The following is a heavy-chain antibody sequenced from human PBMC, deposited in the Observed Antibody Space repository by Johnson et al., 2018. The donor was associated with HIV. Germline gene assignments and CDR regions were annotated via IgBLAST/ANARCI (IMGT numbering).Heavy chain of an antibody. CDR2: IYSGGST. D-gene: IGHD2-8*02. V-gene: IGHV3-66*01. Sequence: VQLVESGGGLVQPGGSLRLSCAASGFTVSSNYMSWVRQAPGKGLEWVSVIYSGGSTYYADSVKGRFTISRDNSKNTLYLQMNSLRAEDTALYYCARDVIVLVVYAKVGAFDIWGQGTMVTVSS. J-gene: IGHJ3*02. CDR3: ARDVIVLVVYAKVGAFDI. CDR1: GFTVSSNY.